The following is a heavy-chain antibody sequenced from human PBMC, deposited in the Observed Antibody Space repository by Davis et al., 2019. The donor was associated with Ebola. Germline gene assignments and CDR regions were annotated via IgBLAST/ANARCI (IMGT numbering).Heavy chain of an antibody. D-gene: IGHD3-16*01. CDR2: IYFTGTG. V-gene: IGHV4-59*01. J-gene: IGHJ4*02. Sequence: ESLKISCAASGFTFSTYTMNWIRRPPGKGLEWIGHIYFTGTGDYNPSLKDRVSMSVDTSKNQFSLKVDSVPTADTAVYFCARDQRLPDTIPCDHWGQGVLVTVS. CDR3: ARDQRLPDTIPCDH. CDR1: GFTFSTYT.